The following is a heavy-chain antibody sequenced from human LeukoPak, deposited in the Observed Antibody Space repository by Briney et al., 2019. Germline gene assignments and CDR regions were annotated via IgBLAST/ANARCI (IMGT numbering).Heavy chain of an antibody. V-gene: IGHV4-34*01. J-gene: IGHJ5*02. D-gene: IGHD3-16*02. CDR1: GGSFSGYY. CDR3: ARGSYDYVWGNYRYNWFDP. CDR2: INHSGST. Sequence: SETLSLTCAVYGGSFSGYYWSWIRQPPGKGLEWIGEINHSGSTNYNPSLKSRVTISVDTSKNQFSLKLSSVTAADTAVYYCARGSYDYVWGNYRYNWFDPWGQGTLVTVSS.